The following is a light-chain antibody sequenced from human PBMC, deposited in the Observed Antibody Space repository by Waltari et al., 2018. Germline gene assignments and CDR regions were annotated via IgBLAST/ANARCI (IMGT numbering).Light chain of an antibody. CDR1: RSDVGGYNS. V-gene: IGLV2-14*01. Sequence: QSALTQPASVSGSPGQSITISCSGPRSDVGGYNSVSWYQQLPGNAPKLMIYDVTRWPSGVSNRFSGSKSGNTASLTIFGLQAEDEADYYCASYTSTRTVIFGGGTRVTVL. J-gene: IGLJ2*01. CDR2: DVT. CDR3: ASYTSTRTVI.